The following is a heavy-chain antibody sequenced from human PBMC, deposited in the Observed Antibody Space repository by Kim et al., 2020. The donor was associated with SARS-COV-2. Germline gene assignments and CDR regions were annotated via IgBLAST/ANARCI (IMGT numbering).Heavy chain of an antibody. J-gene: IGHJ4*02. Sequence: GGSLRLSCAASGFTFDDYAMRWVRQAPGKGLEWVSLVNRDGGSTYYADSVKGRFTISRDNSKNSLYLQMNSLRTEDTALYYCAKDITGGLFGYYFDYWGQGTLVTVSS. V-gene: IGHV3-43*02. CDR1: GFTFDDYA. CDR3: AKDITGGLFGYYFDY. D-gene: IGHD1-20*01. CDR2: VNRDGGST.